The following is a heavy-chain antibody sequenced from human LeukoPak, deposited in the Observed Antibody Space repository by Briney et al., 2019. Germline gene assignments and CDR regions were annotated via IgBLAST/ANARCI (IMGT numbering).Heavy chain of an antibody. CDR3: GGGLGYCSSTRCPPDS. V-gene: IGHV4-30-4*01. Sequence: SETLSLTCTVSGVSITGNDPFWSWIRQPPGKGLEWIGYIDYSGTTYYNPSLKGRVNMSRDTSKNQFSLNLNSVTAADTAFYYCGGGLGYCSSTRCPPDSWGQGTLVTVSS. J-gene: IGHJ5*01. D-gene: IGHD2-2*01. CDR2: IDYSGTT. CDR1: GVSITGNDPF.